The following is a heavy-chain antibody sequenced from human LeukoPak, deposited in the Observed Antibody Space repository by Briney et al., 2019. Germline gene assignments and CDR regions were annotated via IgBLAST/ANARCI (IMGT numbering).Heavy chain of an antibody. CDR3: ARVDSYAVDY. J-gene: IGHJ4*02. Sequence: PSETLSLTCTVSGDSISSSSYYWGWIRQPPGKGLEWIGSIYYSGSTYYNPSLKSRVTISVDTSKNQFSLKLSSVTGADTAVYYCARVDSYAVDYWGQGTLVTVSS. CDR1: GDSISSSSYY. D-gene: IGHD5-18*01. CDR2: IYYSGST. V-gene: IGHV4-39*07.